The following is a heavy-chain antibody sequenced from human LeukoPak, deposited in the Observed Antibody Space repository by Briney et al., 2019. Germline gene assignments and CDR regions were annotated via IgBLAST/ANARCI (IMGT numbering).Heavy chain of an antibody. CDR3: ARGGYCSGGSCYWGNNWFDP. D-gene: IGHD2-15*01. Sequence: GGSLRLSCAASGFTFSSYWMHWVRQAPGKGLVWVSRINSDGSSTSYADSVKGRFTISRDNAKNTLYLQMNSLRAEDTAVYYCARGGYCSGGSCYWGNNWFDPWGQGTLATVSS. V-gene: IGHV3-74*01. CDR1: GFTFSSYW. J-gene: IGHJ5*02. CDR2: INSDGSST.